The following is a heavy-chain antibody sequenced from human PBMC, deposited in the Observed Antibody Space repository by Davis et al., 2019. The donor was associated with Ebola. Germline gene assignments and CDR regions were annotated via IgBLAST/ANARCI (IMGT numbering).Heavy chain of an antibody. CDR2: IFTGDSDT. Sequence: GESLKISCKGSGNSFTSFWIGWVRQMPGKGLEWMGIIFTGDSDTRYSPSFRGQVTISADKSTKTAFLVWTGLKASDTAMYYCASLRRTITGMDDAFDIWGQGTMVTVSS. J-gene: IGHJ3*02. CDR1: GNSFTSFW. CDR3: ASLRRTITGMDDAFDI. V-gene: IGHV5-51*01. D-gene: IGHD2-8*02.